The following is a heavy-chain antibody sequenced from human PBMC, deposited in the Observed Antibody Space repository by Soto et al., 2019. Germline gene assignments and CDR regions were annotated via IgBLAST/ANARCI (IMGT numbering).Heavy chain of an antibody. CDR1: GFTFSSYA. CDR3: AKEVPYDFWSGYYFDY. D-gene: IGHD3-3*01. J-gene: IGHJ4*02. V-gene: IGHV3-23*01. CDR2: ISGSGGST. Sequence: GGSLRLSCAASGFTFSSYAMSWVRQAPGKGLEWVSAISGSGGSTYYADSVKGRFTISRDNSKNTLYLQMNSLRAEDTVVYYCAKEVPYDFWSGYYFDYWGQGTLVTVSS.